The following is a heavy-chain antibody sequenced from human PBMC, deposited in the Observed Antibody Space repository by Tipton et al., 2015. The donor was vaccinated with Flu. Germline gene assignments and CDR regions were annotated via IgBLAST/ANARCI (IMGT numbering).Heavy chain of an antibody. Sequence: TLSLTCTVSGGSIRSSSYYWGWIRQPPGKGPEWIGSMLYGGSTYYNPSLESRVTISLDTSKNQFSLKLSSVTAADTAVSYCASDASGFKNDWGPGTLVTVSS. CDR1: GGSIRSSSYY. J-gene: IGHJ4*02. D-gene: IGHD3-22*01. V-gene: IGHV4-39*07. CDR2: MLYGGST. CDR3: ASDASGFKND.